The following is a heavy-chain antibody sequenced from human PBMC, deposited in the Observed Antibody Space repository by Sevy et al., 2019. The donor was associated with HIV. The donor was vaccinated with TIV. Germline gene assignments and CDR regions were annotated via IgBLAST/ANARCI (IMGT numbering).Heavy chain of an antibody. Sequence: GGSLRLSCAASGFTFSSYAMHWARQAPGKGLEWVADIIYDGSKKYYAYSVKGRFTISRDNSKNTLYLQMNSLRAEDTAVYYCARDQHDYAGNVRTGWFDPWGQGTLVTVSS. D-gene: IGHD4-17*01. J-gene: IGHJ5*02. CDR1: GFTFSSYA. V-gene: IGHV3-30-3*01. CDR3: ARDQHDYAGNVRTGWFDP. CDR2: IIYDGSKK.